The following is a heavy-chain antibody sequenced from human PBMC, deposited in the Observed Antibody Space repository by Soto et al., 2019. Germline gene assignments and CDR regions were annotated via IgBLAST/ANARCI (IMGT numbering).Heavy chain of an antibody. CDR2: IYYSGST. J-gene: IGHJ6*02. Sequence: SETLSLTCTVSGGSFSSGGYYWSWIRQHPGKGLEWIGYIYYSGSTYYNPSLKSRVTISVDTSKNQFSLKLSSVTAADTAVYYCARALSYPGYYYYGMDVWGQGTTVTVSS. V-gene: IGHV4-31*03. CDR1: GGSFSSGGYY. CDR3: ARALSYPGYYYYGMDV. D-gene: IGHD1-26*01.